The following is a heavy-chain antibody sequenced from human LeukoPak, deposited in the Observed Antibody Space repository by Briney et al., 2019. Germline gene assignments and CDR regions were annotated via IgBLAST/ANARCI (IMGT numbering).Heavy chain of an antibody. Sequence: ASVKVSCKASGYTFINYGLTWVRQAPGQGFQWMGWISAYTGSTNYAQKFQGRVTMPTDPSTSTAHMELRSLTSNDPAVYYCARTVGATGAFDIWGQGTMVIVSS. D-gene: IGHD1-26*01. J-gene: IGHJ3*02. CDR1: GYTFINYG. V-gene: IGHV1-18*01. CDR2: ISAYTGST. CDR3: ARTVGATGAFDI.